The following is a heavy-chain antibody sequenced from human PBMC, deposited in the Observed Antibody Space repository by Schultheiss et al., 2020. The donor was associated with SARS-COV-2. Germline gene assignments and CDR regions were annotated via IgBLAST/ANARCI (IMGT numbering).Heavy chain of an antibody. J-gene: IGHJ6*02. Sequence: GGSLRLSCAASGFTFSGSAMHWVRQASGKGLEWVAIMWYDGSKKYYADSEKGRFIISRDNSKNTLYLQMNSLRAEDTAVYYCARGLLWFGEHYYYYGMDVWGQGTTVTVSS. V-gene: IGHV3-30*04. CDR1: GFTFSGSA. CDR3: ARGLLWFGEHYYYYGMDV. CDR2: MWYDGSKK. D-gene: IGHD3-10*01.